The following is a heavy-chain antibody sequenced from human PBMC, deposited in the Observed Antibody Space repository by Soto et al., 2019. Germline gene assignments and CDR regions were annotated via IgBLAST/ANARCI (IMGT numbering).Heavy chain of an antibody. J-gene: IGHJ3*02. D-gene: IGHD3-10*01. CDR3: ARDPDVRGARLSAFDI. CDR1: GYTFTSYG. Sequence: QVPLVQSGAEVKKPGASVKVSCKASGYTFTSYGISWVRQAPGQGLEWMGWISAYNGNTNYAQKLQGRVTMTTDTSTSTAYMELRSLRSDDTAVYYCARDPDVRGARLSAFDIWGQGTMVTVSS. V-gene: IGHV1-18*01. CDR2: ISAYNGNT.